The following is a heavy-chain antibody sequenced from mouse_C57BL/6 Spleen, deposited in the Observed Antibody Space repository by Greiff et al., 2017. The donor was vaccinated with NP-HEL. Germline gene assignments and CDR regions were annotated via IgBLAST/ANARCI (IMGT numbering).Heavy chain of an antibody. V-gene: IGHV1-74*01. CDR2: IHPSDSDT. CDR3: AMGGGDYVFYYFDY. D-gene: IGHD2-13*01. J-gene: IGHJ2*01. Sequence: QVQLQQPGAELVKPGASVKVSCKASGYTFTSYWMHWVKQRPGQGLEWIGRIHPSDSDTNYNQKFKGKATLTVDKSSSTAYMQLSSLTSEDSAVYYCAMGGGDYVFYYFDYWGQGTTLTVSS. CDR1: GYTFTSYW.